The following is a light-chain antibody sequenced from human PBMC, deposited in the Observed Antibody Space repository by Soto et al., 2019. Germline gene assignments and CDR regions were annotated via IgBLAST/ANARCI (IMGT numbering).Light chain of an antibody. CDR1: SREVGGCYY. J-gene: IGLJ2*01. V-gene: IGLV2-14*01. CDR2: EVS. CDR3: SSYTSASTPLV. Sequence: SVVAQPTSVSGTCRQSIIPSCTGTSREVGGCYYVSRHQQHPGKPPKVMIYEVSNRPSGVSNRFSGSKSGNTASLTISGLQAEDEADYYCSSYTSASTPLVFGGGTKVTVL.